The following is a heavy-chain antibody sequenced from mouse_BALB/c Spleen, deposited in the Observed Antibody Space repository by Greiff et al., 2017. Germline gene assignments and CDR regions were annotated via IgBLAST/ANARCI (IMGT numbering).Heavy chain of an antibody. CDR2: ISDGGSYT. D-gene: IGHD4-1*01. CDR1: GFTFSDYY. Sequence: VKLMESGGGLVKPGGSLKLSCAASGFTFSDYYMYWVRQTPEKRLEWVATISDGGSYTYYPDSVKGRFTISRDNAKNNLYLQMSSLKSEDTAMYYCARGLGRAYFDYWGQGTTLTVSS. V-gene: IGHV5-4*02. J-gene: IGHJ2*01. CDR3: ARGLGRAYFDY.